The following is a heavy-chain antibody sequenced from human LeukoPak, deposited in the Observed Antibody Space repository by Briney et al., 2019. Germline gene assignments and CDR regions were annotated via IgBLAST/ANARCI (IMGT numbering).Heavy chain of an antibody. V-gene: IGHV3-33*01. CDR2: IWSDGTNR. CDR3: ARDAQRGFDYSNSLKY. D-gene: IGHD4-11*01. J-gene: IGHJ4*01. Sequence: PGGSLRLSCAASGFIFSHHGMHWVRQAPGKGLEWVAVIWSDGTNRFYADSVKGRFTISRDNSQNTVYLQMNSLRVKDTAIYSCARDAQRGFDYSNSLKYWGHGTLVTVSS. CDR1: GFIFSHHG.